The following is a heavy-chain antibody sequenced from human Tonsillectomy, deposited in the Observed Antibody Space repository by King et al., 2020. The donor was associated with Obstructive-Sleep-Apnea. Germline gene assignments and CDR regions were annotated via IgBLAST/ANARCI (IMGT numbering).Heavy chain of an antibody. CDR2: IYPGDSDT. J-gene: IGHJ5*02. CDR3: SNLPAAAAVPLKA. D-gene: IGHD2-2*01. CDR1: GYNFADYW. Sequence: MQLVESGTEVKKPGESLKISCKGSGYNFADYWIAWVRQMPGRGLEYMGRIYPGDSDTRYSPSFQGQCTFSAGKSISTAFRQWSSLKASDTAIYFCSNLPAAAAVPLKACGQGTLVTVSS. V-gene: IGHV5-51*01.